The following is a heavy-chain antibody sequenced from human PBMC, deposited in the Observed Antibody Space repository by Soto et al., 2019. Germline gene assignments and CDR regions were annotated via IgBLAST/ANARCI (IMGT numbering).Heavy chain of an antibody. D-gene: IGHD4-17*01. CDR1: GGSVSNKTYY. CDR2: VYYSGTP. V-gene: IGHV4-61*01. Sequence: SETLSLTCSVSGGSVSNKTYYWSWIRQPPGKRLEWIGYVYYSGTPNYTPSLKSRVTISVDLSKNQFSLILSSVTTADTALYYCARTTAVPNTLRSRYFFDYWGQGTLVTVSS. CDR3: ARTTAVPNTLRSRYFFDY. J-gene: IGHJ4*02.